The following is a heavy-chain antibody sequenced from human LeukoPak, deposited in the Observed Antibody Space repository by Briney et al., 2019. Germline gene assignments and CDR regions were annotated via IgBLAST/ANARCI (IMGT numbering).Heavy chain of an antibody. D-gene: IGHD2-15*01. CDR1: GFTFSSYW. J-gene: IGHJ5*02. CDR2: IKQDGSEK. Sequence: PGGSLRLSCAVSGFTFSSYWMTWVRQAPGKGLEWVANIKQDGSEKYYVDSVKGRFTISRDNAKNSQYLQMNSLRAEDTAVYYCARGINWFDPWGQRTLATVSS. V-gene: IGHV3-7*04. CDR3: ARGINWFDP.